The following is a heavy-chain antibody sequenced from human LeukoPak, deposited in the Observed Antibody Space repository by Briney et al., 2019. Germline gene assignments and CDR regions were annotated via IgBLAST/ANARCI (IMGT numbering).Heavy chain of an antibody. CDR3: ATSGDRLSPYSSSWYYFDY. CDR2: FDPEGGET. V-gene: IGHV1-24*01. Sequence: ASVKVSCKVSGYTLTELSMHWVRQAPGKGLEWMGGFDPEGGETIYAQKFQGRVTMTEDTSTDTAYMELSSLRSEDTAVYYCATSGDRLSPYSSSWYYFDYWGQGTLVTVSP. J-gene: IGHJ4*02. CDR1: GYTLTELS. D-gene: IGHD6-13*01.